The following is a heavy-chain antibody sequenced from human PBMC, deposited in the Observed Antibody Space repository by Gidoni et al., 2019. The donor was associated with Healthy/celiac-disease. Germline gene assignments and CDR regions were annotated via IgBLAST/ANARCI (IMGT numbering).Heavy chain of an antibody. CDR1: GGSISSSSYY. CDR3: ARRLTGPGGYSPYYYYGMDV. V-gene: IGHV4-39*01. D-gene: IGHD5-18*01. Sequence: QLQLQESGPGLVKPSETLSLTCTVSGGSISSSSYYWGWIRQPPGKGLEWIGSIYYSGSTYYNPSLKSRVTISVDTSKNQFSLKLSSVTAADTAVYYCARRLTGPGGYSPYYYYGMDVWGQGTTVTVSS. CDR2: IYYSGST. J-gene: IGHJ6*02.